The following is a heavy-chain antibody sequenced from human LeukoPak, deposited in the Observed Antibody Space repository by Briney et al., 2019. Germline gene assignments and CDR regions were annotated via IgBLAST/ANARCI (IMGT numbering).Heavy chain of an antibody. Sequence: GGSLRLSCAASGFTFSSYAMSWVRQAPGKGLEWVSAISGSGGSTYYADSVKGRFTISRDNSKNTLYLQMNSLRAEDTAVYYCANAGHSSSWNKDYWGQGTLVTVSS. CDR1: GFTFSSYA. CDR2: ISGSGGST. D-gene: IGHD6-13*01. V-gene: IGHV3-23*01. CDR3: ANAGHSSSWNKDY. J-gene: IGHJ4*02.